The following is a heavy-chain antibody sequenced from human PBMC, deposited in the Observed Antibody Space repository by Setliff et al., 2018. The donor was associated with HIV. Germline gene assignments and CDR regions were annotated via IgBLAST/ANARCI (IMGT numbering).Heavy chain of an antibody. D-gene: IGHD3-10*01. CDR1: GFTLSDYA. Sequence: PGGSLRFSCAASGFTLSDYAMHWVRQAPGKGLEWVAVISYDGTNEYYADSVKGRFTISRDNYKNTVFLQMNSLRVDDSALYYCTRPYYYASGSYDYWGQGTLVTVSS. CDR2: ISYDGTNE. J-gene: IGHJ4*02. CDR3: TRPYYYASGSYDY. V-gene: IGHV3-30*03.